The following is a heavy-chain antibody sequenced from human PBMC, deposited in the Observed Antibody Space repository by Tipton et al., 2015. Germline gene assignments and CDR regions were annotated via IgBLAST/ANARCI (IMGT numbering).Heavy chain of an antibody. J-gene: IGHJ6*02. V-gene: IGHV4-61*01. CDR1: GGSVSTSNYY. CDR3: ARDLEHGMDV. Sequence: TLSLTCTVSGGSVSTSNYYWGWIRQSPGKGLEWIGYISYSGSTHYNPSLKRRVTISLDTSKNQFSLTLNSETAADTAVYYCARDLEHGMDVWGQGTTVTVSS. CDR2: ISYSGST. D-gene: IGHD5-24*01.